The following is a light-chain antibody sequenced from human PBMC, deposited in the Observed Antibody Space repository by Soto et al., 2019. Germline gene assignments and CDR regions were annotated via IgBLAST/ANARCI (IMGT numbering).Light chain of an antibody. CDR3: QQYNSYPWT. J-gene: IGKJ1*01. CDR2: KAS. Sequence: DIQMTQSPSTMSASVGDRVTITCQDSQSISSWLAWYQQKPGKAPKLLIYKASSVESGVPSRFSGSGSGTEFTLTISSRQPDDFATYYCQQYNSYPWTFGQGTKVEIK. V-gene: IGKV1-5*03. CDR1: QSISSW.